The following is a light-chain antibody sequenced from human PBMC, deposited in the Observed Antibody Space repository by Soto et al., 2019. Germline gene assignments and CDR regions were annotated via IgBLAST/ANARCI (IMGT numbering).Light chain of an antibody. CDR3: QQYGTSPWT. J-gene: IGKJ1*01. CDR2: GAS. Sequence: EIVLTQSPGTLSLSPGERATLSCRASQSVINNRLAWYQQKSGQAPRLLIYGASTRATGIPDRFSGSGSGTEFTLTITRLEPEDFAVYYCQQYGTSPWTFGQGTKVELK. V-gene: IGKV3-20*01. CDR1: QSVINNR.